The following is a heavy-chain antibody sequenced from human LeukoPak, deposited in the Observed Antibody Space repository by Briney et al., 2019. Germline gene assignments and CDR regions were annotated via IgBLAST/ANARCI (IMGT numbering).Heavy chain of an antibody. CDR1: GFTFTDYW. CDR3: ARGQTLTF. J-gene: IGHJ4*02. CDR2: TNQDGSKK. Sequence: PGGSLRLSCTTSGFTFTDYWMTWVRQAPGKGLEWVANTNQDGSKKFYVDSVKGRFTISRDNAKNALYLQMNSLRAEDTGVYFCARGQTLTFWGQGTLVTVSS. V-gene: IGHV3-7*01.